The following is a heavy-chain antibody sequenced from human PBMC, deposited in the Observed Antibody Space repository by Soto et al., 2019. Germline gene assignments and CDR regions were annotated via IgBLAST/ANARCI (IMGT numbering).Heavy chain of an antibody. J-gene: IGHJ6*02. CDR3: AREREGGNYDYVWGSYRSNAMDV. D-gene: IGHD3-16*02. CDR1: GYTFTSYS. Sequence: QVQLVQSGAEVKKPGASVKVSCKASGYTFTSYSMHWVRQAPGQRLEWMGWINAGNGNTKYSQKFQGRVTITRDTSVSTAYMELSSLRSEDTAVYYCAREREGGNYDYVWGSYRSNAMDVWGQGTTVTVSS. V-gene: IGHV1-3*01. CDR2: INAGNGNT.